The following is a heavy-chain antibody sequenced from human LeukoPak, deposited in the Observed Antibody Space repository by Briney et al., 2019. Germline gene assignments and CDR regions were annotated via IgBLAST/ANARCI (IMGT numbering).Heavy chain of an antibody. Sequence: PGGSLRLSCAASGFTFSSYWMSWVRQAPGKGLEWVANIKQDGSEKYYVDSVKGRFTISRDNAKNSLYLQMNSLRAEDTAVYYCARDLSVGAIREYYFDYWGQGTLVTVSS. J-gene: IGHJ4*02. CDR1: GFTFSSYW. V-gene: IGHV3-7*01. D-gene: IGHD1-26*01. CDR3: ARDLSVGAIREYYFDY. CDR2: IKQDGSEK.